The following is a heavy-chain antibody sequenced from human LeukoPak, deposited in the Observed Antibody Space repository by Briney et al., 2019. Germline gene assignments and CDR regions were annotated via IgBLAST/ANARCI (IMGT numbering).Heavy chain of an antibody. Sequence: ASVKVSCKASGYTFTSYDINWMRQATGQGLEWMGWMNPNSGNTGYAQKFQGRVTMTRNTSISTAYMELSSLRSEDTAVYYCARDGYYYDSSGYYGPYYYGMDVWGQGTTVAVSS. D-gene: IGHD3-22*01. J-gene: IGHJ6*02. CDR2: MNPNSGNT. CDR1: GYTFTSYD. V-gene: IGHV1-8*01. CDR3: ARDGYYYDSSGYYGPYYYGMDV.